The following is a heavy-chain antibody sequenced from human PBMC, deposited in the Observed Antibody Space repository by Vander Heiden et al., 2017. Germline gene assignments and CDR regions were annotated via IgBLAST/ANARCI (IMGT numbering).Heavy chain of an antibody. Sequence: EVQLVPSGAEAKTPGESLKIHCQASGYTFRNYWINWVRQKPGKGLEWLGRIDPRDSYTNYSPSFQGNVTISVDNSISTAYLQWGSLKASDSGMYFCARLSANYYGTDWLFDRWGRGTLVTVSS. J-gene: IGHJ2*01. V-gene: IGHV5-10-1*03. D-gene: IGHD1-26*01. CDR2: IDPRDSYT. CDR1: GYTFRNYW. CDR3: ARLSANYYGTDWLFDR.